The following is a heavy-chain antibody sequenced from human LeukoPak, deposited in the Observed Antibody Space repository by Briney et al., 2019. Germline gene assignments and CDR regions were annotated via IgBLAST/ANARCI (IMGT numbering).Heavy chain of an antibody. J-gene: IGHJ6*02. CDR3: ARVSTQAPKDITIFGVVTYTHLDYGMDV. V-gene: IGHV1-69*04. CDR1: GGTFSSYA. CDR2: IIPTFGIA. D-gene: IGHD3-3*01. Sequence: SVKVSCKASGGTFSSYAISWVRQAPGQGLEWMGRIIPTFGIANYAQKFQGRVTITADKSTSTAYMELCSLRSEDTAVYYCARVSTQAPKDITIFGVVTYTHLDYGMDVWGQGTTVTVSS.